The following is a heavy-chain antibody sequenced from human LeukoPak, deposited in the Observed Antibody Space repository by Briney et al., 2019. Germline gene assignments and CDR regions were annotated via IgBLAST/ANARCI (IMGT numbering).Heavy chain of an antibody. V-gene: IGHV4-39*01. CDR1: SGSISNYY. J-gene: IGHJ3*02. D-gene: IGHD3-22*01. CDR3: ARGDYYYDSTDLGAFDI. Sequence: SETLSLTCIVSSGSISNYYWGWIRQSPGKGLEWIGSIYYSGNTYYNPSLKSRVTISVDTPKNQFSQKLSSVTAADTAVYYCARGDYYYDSTDLGAFDIWGQGTMVTVSS. CDR2: IYYSGNT.